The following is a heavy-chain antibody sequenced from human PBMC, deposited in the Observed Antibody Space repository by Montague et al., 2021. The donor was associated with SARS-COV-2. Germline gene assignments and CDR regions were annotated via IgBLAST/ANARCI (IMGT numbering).Heavy chain of an antibody. V-gene: IGHV4-34*01. Sequence: SETLSLTCAVYGGSFSGYYWSWIRQPPGKGLEWIGEINHSGSTNYNPSLKSRVTISVDTSKNQFPLKLSSVTAADTAVYYCARGPRITMIVVVITDIWFDPWGQGTLVTVSS. CDR3: ARGPRITMIVVVITDIWFDP. D-gene: IGHD3-22*01. CDR1: GGSFSGYY. CDR2: INHSGST. J-gene: IGHJ5*02.